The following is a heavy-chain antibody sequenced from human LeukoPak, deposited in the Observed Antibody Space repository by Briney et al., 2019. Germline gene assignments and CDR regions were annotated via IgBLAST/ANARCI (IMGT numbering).Heavy chain of an antibody. CDR3: ARDPLRYLRVGHYDY. Sequence: GGSLRPSCAASGFTFSNSAMNWVRQVPGKGLEWVSSIDYDSSHIRYAASVRGRFTISRDNARNSVYLQMNSLRVEDTAVYYCARDPLRYLRVGHYDYWGQGTLVAVSS. D-gene: IGHD3-9*01. V-gene: IGHV3-21*01. CDR1: GFTFSNSA. J-gene: IGHJ4*02. CDR2: IDYDSSHI.